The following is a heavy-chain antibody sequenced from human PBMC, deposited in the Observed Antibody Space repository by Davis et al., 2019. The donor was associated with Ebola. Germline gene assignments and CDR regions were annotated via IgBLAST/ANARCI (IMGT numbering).Heavy chain of an antibody. CDR1: GDSVSSAG. D-gene: IGHD6-19*01. Sequence: HSQTPSLTCAISGDSVSSAGWNWIRQSPSRGLEWLGRTYYSSKWYNDYAVSVKSRITINPDTSKNQFSLLLNSVTPEDTAIYYCARGWFRSGMDVWGEGTTVTVSS. CDR3: ARGWFRSGMDV. V-gene: IGHV6-1*01. CDR2: TYYSSKWYN. J-gene: IGHJ6*04.